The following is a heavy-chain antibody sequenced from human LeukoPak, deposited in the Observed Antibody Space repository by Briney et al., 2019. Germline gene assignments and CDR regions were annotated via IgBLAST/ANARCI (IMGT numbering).Heavy chain of an antibody. Sequence: ASVRVSCKASGYTFTSYDINWVRQATGQGLEWMGIINPSGGSTSYAQKFQGRVTMTRDTSTSTVYMELSSLRSEDTAVYYCARDPSFGVAVLDYWGQGTLVTVSS. J-gene: IGHJ4*02. CDR2: INPSGGST. CDR1: GYTFTSYD. CDR3: ARDPSFGVAVLDY. V-gene: IGHV1-46*01. D-gene: IGHD3-3*01.